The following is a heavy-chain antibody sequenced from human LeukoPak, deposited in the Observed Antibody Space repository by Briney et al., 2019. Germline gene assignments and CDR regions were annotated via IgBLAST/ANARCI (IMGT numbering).Heavy chain of an antibody. V-gene: IGHV3-9*01. J-gene: IGHJ6*02. D-gene: IGHD1-26*01. Sequence: GRSLRLSCAASGFTFDDYAMHWVRQAPGKGLEWVSGISWNSGSIGYADSVKGRFTISRDNAKNSLYLQMNSLRAEDTALYYCAKEPRGAIYYYVWTSGAKGPRSPSP. CDR3: AKEPRGAIYYYVWTS. CDR2: ISWNSGSI. CDR1: GFTFDDYA.